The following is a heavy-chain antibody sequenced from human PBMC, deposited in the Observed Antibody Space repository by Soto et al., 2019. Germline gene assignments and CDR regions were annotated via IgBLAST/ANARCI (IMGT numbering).Heavy chain of an antibody. D-gene: IGHD6-13*01. J-gene: IGHJ3*01. Sequence: EVQLVESGGGLGQPGGSPRLSCAASGFTFDDYAMHWVRHAPGKGLEWVSGISWNSDNVGYGDSVKGRFTISRDNAKNSLYLQMNGLRAEDTAFYYCAKDTQSSNLNALDVWGQGTTVTVSS. CDR3: AKDTQSSNLNALDV. V-gene: IGHV3-9*01. CDR2: ISWNSDNV. CDR1: GFTFDDYA.